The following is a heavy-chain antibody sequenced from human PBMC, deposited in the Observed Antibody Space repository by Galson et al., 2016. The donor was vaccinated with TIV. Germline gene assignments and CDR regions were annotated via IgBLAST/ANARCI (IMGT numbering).Heavy chain of an antibody. CDR2: LWYDGGNR. CDR1: GFTFDSYG. J-gene: IGHJ4*02. V-gene: IGHV3-33*01. D-gene: IGHD6-25*01. CDR3: AREFSETSFDY. Sequence: SLRLSCAASGFTFDSYGMHWVRQAPGKGLEWVAGLWYDGGNRIYAESVKGRFTVSRENSKNTVYLQMSSLRDEDTAVYYCAREFSETSFDYWGQGTLVSVSS.